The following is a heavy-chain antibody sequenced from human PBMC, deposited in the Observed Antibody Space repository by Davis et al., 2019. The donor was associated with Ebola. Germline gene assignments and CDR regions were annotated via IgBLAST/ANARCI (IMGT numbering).Heavy chain of an antibody. CDR3: ARVAMERRYYHYGMDV. Sequence: GESLKISCAASGFTFSSYGMHWVRQAPGKGLEWVAFIRYDGSNKYYADSVKGRFTISRDNSKNTLYLQMNSLRAEDTAVYYCARVAMERRYYHYGMDVWGQGTTVTVSS. CDR2: IRYDGSNK. J-gene: IGHJ6*02. V-gene: IGHV3-30*02. D-gene: IGHD1-1*01. CDR1: GFTFSSYG.